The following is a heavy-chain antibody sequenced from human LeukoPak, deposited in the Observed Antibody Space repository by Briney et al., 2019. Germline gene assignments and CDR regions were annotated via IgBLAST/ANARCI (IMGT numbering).Heavy chain of an antibody. J-gene: IGHJ4*02. CDR3: ARGATADTRHLDY. D-gene: IGHD2-21*02. V-gene: IGHV3-21*01. Sequence: GGSLRLSCAASGFTFSNAWMNWVRQAPGKGLEWVSIISSSSNDIHYADSVKGRFTISRDNTKNSVYLQMNSLRDEDTAVYYCARGATADTRHLDYWGQGTLVTVSS. CDR2: ISSSSNDI. CDR1: GFTFSNAW.